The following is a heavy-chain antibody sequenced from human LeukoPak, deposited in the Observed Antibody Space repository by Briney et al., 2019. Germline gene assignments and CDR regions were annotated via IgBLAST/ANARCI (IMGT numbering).Heavy chain of an antibody. CDR3: AKHGTLGDYYGMDV. D-gene: IGHD1-26*01. CDR1: GYTFTSYD. Sequence: ASVKVSCKASGYTFTSYDINWVRQATGQGLEWMGWMNPNSGNTGYAQKLQGRVTMTTDTSTSTAYMELRSLRSDDTAVYYCAKHGTLGDYYGMDVWGQGTTVTVSS. CDR2: MNPNSGNT. V-gene: IGHV1-8*02. J-gene: IGHJ6*02.